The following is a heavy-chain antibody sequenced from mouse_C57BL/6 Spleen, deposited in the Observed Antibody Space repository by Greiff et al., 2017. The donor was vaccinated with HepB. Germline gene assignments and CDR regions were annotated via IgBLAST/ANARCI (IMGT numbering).Heavy chain of an antibody. V-gene: IGHV1-55*01. CDR3: AREGTAQGRGYYYAMDY. Sequence: QVQLKQPGAELVKPGASVKMSCKASGYTFTSYWITWVKQRPGQGLEWIGDIYPGSGSTNYNEKFKSKATLTVDTSSSTAYMQLSSLTSEDSAVYYCAREGTAQGRGYYYAMDYWGQGTSVTVSS. CDR1: GYTFTSYW. CDR2: IYPGSGST. D-gene: IGHD3-2*02. J-gene: IGHJ4*01.